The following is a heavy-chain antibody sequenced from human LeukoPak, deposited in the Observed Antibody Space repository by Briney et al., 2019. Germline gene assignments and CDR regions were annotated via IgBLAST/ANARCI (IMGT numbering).Heavy chain of an antibody. D-gene: IGHD5-18*01. Sequence: SETLSLTCTVSGGSISSYYWSWIRQPPGKGLEWIWYIYYSGSTNYNPSLKSRVTISVDTSKNQFSLKLSSVTAADTAVYYCARVQVDTAMVSYYFDYWGQGTLVTVSS. CDR2: IYYSGST. V-gene: IGHV4-59*01. J-gene: IGHJ4*02. CDR1: GGSISSYY. CDR3: ARVQVDTAMVSYYFDY.